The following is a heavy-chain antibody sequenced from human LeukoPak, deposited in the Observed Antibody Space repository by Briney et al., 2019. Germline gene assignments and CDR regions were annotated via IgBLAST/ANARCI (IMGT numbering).Heavy chain of an antibody. D-gene: IGHD6-19*01. CDR1: GGTFSSYA. J-gene: IGHJ4*02. Sequence: SVTVSCKASGGTFSSYAISWVRQAPGQGLEWMGGIIPIFGTANYAQKFQGRVTITADESTSTAYMELSSLRSEDTAVYYCARKSIAVAGPFDYWGQGTLVTVSS. CDR3: ARKSIAVAGPFDY. CDR2: IIPIFGTA. V-gene: IGHV1-69*13.